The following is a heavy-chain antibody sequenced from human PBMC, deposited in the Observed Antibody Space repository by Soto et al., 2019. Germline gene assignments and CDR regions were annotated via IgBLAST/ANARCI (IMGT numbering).Heavy chain of an antibody. CDR2: IDPTDSEA. Sequence: PADPTKMTGDPSGHTFTRCWLMWVRQLPGKGLEWVGKIDPTDSEARYSPSFQGHVRFSVDTTNNTAFLQWNGLKASDTAIYYCATSTLFGVVDTFKDCGQGTMGT. V-gene: IGHV5-10-1*01. D-gene: IGHD3-3*01. CDR3: ATSTLFGVVDTFKD. CDR1: GHTFTRCW. J-gene: IGHJ3*01.